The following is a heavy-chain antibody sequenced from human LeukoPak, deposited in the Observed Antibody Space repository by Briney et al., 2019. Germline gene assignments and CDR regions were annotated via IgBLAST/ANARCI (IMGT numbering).Heavy chain of an antibody. CDR3: ARAAPRAWSAFDI. CDR1: GGSVSSYY. J-gene: IGHJ3*02. Sequence: SETLSLTCTVSGGSVSSYYWSWIRQPPGKGPEWIGYIYYSGSTNYNPSLKSRVTISVDTSKNQFSLKLSSVTAADTAVYYCARAAPRAWSAFDIWGQGTMVTVSS. D-gene: IGHD2-8*01. V-gene: IGHV4-59*02. CDR2: IYYSGST.